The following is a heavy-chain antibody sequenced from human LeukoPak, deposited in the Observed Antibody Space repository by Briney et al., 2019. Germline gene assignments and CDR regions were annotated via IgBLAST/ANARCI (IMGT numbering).Heavy chain of an antibody. CDR2: ISDGGST. CDR1: GDPISSSKW. Sequence: SGALSLTCAVSGDPISSSKWWGWVRQPPRKGLEWIGEISDGGSTNLNPSLKSRVTISVDTSKNQFSLKLSSVTAADTAVYYCARGRGGSYRDRRYYFDYWGQGTLVTVSS. V-gene: IGHV4-4*02. CDR3: ARGRGGSYRDRRYYFDY. J-gene: IGHJ4*02. D-gene: IGHD1-26*01.